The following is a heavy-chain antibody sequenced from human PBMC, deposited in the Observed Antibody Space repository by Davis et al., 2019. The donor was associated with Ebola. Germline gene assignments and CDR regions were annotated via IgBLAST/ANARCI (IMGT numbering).Heavy chain of an antibody. CDR1: GYTFISYD. V-gene: IGHV1-2*04. J-gene: IGHJ5*02. Sequence: ASVKVSCKASGYTFISYDINWVRQAPGQGLEWMGWINPNSGGTNYAQKFQGWVTMTRDTSISTAYMELSRLRSDDTAVYYCARAHGDLFSDWFDPWGQGTLVTVSS. CDR2: INPNSGGT. CDR3: ARAHGDLFSDWFDP. D-gene: IGHD4-17*01.